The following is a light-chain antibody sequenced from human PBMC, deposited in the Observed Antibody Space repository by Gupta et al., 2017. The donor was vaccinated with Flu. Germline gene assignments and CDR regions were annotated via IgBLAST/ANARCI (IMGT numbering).Light chain of an antibody. V-gene: IGKV1-39*01. J-gene: IGKJ2*01. CDR2: AAS. CDR1: QSISSN. CDR3: QQSDGMLVT. Sequence: PSSLSVSVGDRVTITCRASQSISSNLNWYQQKAGKAPKLLIYAASILQSGVPSRFSGSGSGTDFTLTISRLQPEDFATYYCQQSDGMLVTFDQGTKMEIK.